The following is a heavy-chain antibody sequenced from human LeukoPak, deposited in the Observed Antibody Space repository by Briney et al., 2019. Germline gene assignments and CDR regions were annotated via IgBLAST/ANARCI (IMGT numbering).Heavy chain of an antibody. CDR3: AKAYGSGSYYNERAFDY. V-gene: IGHV3-23*01. Sequence: GGSLRLSCAASGFTFSSYAMTWVRQAPGKGLEWLSVISGSGGSTYYADSVKGRFTISRDNSKNTLYLQMNSLRAEDTAVYYCAKAYGSGSYYNERAFDYWGQGTLVTVSS. CDR2: ISGSGGST. J-gene: IGHJ4*02. CDR1: GFTFSSYA. D-gene: IGHD3-10*01.